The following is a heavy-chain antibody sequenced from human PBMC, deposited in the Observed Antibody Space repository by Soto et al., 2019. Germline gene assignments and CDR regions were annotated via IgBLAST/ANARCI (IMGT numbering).Heavy chain of an antibody. CDR3: ARGREIPYYYYGMDV. CDR2: INAGNGNT. CDR1: GDIFTNYA. D-gene: IGHD2-21*01. Sequence: QVQVVQSGAEVKKPGASVRVSCKASGDIFTNYAMHWVRQAPGQRLEWMGWINAGNGNTKYSQKFQGRVTITRDTSASTTYMVLSSLRSEDTAVYYCARGREIPYYYYGMDVWGQGTTVTVSS. V-gene: IGHV1-3*01. J-gene: IGHJ6*02.